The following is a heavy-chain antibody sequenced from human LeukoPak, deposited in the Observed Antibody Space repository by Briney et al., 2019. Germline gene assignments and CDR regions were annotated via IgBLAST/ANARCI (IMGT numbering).Heavy chain of an antibody. CDR1: GVSISPYY. D-gene: IGHD1/OR15-1a*01. J-gene: IGHJ4*02. CDR2: IYYSGST. CDR3: ARDRHWTNDWVFDY. V-gene: IGHV4-59*01. Sequence: SETLSLTCNVSGVSISPYYWSWIRQPPGKGLEWMGYIYYSGSTDYNPSLKSRVTISVDLSKNQFSLKLNSVTAADTAVYYCARDRHWTNDWVFDYWGQGTLVTVSP.